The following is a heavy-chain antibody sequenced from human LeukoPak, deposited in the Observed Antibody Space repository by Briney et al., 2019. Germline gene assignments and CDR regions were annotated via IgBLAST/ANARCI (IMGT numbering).Heavy chain of an antibody. CDR1: GFTFSNAW. D-gene: IGHD3-16*02. Sequence: GGSLGLSCAASGFTFSNAWMSWVRQAPGKGLEWVGRIKSKTDGGTTDYAAPVKGRFTISRDDSKNTLYLQMNSLKTEDTAVYYCTTGGLYDYVWGSYRPDHFDYWGQGTLVTVSS. J-gene: IGHJ4*02. CDR2: IKSKTDGGTT. V-gene: IGHV3-15*01. CDR3: TTGGLYDYVWGSYRPDHFDY.